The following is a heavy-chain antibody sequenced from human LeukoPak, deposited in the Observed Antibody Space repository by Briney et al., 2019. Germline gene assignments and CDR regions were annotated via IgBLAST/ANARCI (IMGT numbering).Heavy chain of an antibody. CDR1: SGSISSFY. V-gene: IGHV4-59*01. CDR3: ARDRVGQQLVGRKNNYYYMDV. D-gene: IGHD6-13*01. CDR2: INYSGDT. J-gene: IGHJ6*03. Sequence: PSETLSLTCTVSSGSISSFYWSWIRQPPGKGLEWIGYINYSGDTNYNPSLKSRVTISIDTSKNQFSLKLTSVTAADTAVYYCARDRVGQQLVGRKNNYYYMDVWGKGTTVTISS.